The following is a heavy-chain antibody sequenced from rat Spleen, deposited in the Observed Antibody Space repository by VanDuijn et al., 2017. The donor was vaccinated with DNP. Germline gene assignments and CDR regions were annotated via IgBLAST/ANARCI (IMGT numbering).Heavy chain of an antibody. J-gene: IGHJ2*01. CDR2: ITNAGGST. Sequence: EVQLVESGGGLVQPGGSLKLSCVASGFTFNNHWMTWIRQAPGKGLEWVASITNAGGSTYYPDSVKGRLTISRDSAKSTLYLQMDSLRSEDTATYYCTRLQSLFDNWGQGVMVTVSS. V-gene: IGHV5-31*01. CDR1: GFTFNNHW. CDR3: TRLQSLFDN.